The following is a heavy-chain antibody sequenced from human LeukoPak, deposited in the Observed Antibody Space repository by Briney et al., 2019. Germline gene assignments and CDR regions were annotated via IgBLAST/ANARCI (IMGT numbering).Heavy chain of an antibody. CDR2: IYTSGST. CDR1: GGSISSGSYY. Sequence: SETLSLTCTVSGGSISSGSYYWSWIRQPAGKGLEWIGRIYTSGSTNYNPSLKSRVTISVDTSKNQFSLKLSSVTAADTAVYYCARGPSKNWFDPWGQGTLVTVSS. CDR3: ARGPSKNWFDP. V-gene: IGHV4-61*02. J-gene: IGHJ5*02.